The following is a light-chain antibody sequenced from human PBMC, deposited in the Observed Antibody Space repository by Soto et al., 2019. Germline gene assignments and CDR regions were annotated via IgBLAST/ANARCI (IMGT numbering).Light chain of an antibody. Sequence: DIQVTQFPSSLSASVGDRVTITCRASQAIGNYLAWYQQKPGKVPKLLINAASTLQSGVPSRFSGSRSGTDFTLTVSSLQPENVATYYCQKYNGVPLTFGPGTKVEIK. J-gene: IGKJ3*01. CDR2: AAS. CDR3: QKYNGVPLT. V-gene: IGKV1-27*01. CDR1: QAIGNY.